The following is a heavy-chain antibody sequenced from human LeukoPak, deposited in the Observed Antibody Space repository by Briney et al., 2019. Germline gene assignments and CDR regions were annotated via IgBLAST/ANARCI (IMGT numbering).Heavy chain of an antibody. J-gene: IGHJ6*02. CDR2: IYYSGST. V-gene: IGHV4-59*01. D-gene: IGHD3-3*01. CDR1: GGSISSYY. Sequence: SETLSLTYTVSGGSISSYYWSWIRQPPGKGLEWIGYIYYSGSTNYNPSLKSRVTISVDTSKNQFSLKLSSVTAADTAVYYCASTSGYYDYYYGMDVWGQGTTVTVSS. CDR3: ASTSGYYDYYYGMDV.